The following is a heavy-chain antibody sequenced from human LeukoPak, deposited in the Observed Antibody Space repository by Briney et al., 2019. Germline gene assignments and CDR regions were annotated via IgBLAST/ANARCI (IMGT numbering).Heavy chain of an antibody. CDR3: AKQLGYCSDGSCYFPY. CDR2: ISNNGGYT. V-gene: IGHV3-23*01. D-gene: IGHD2-15*01. J-gene: IGHJ4*02. CDR1: GFTFSSHW. Sequence: GGSLRLSCAASGFTFSSHWMTWVRQAPGKGLEWVSAISNNGGYTYYADSVQGRFTISRDNSKSTLCLQMNSLRAEDTAVYYCAKQLGYCSDGSCYFPYWGQGTLVTVSS.